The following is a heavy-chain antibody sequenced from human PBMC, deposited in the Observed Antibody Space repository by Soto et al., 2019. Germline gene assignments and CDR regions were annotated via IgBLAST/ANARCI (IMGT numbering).Heavy chain of an antibody. CDR2: INHSGST. V-gene: IGHV4-34*01. J-gene: IGHJ6*02. CDR1: GGSFSGYY. Sequence: KPSETLSLTCAVYGGSFSGYYWSWIRQPPGKGLEWIGEINHSGSTNYNPSLKSRVTISVDTSKNQFSLKLSSVTAADTAVYYCARSVLQPQPFGELAVYGMDVWGQGTTVTVSS. CDR3: ARSVLQPQPFGELAVYGMDV. D-gene: IGHD3-10*01.